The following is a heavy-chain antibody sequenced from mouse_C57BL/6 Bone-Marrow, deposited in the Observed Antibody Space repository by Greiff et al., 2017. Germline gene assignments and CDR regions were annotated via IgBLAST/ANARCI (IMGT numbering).Heavy chain of an antibody. J-gene: IGHJ3*01. V-gene: IGHV14-4*01. CDR2: IEPENGDT. Sequence: VHVKQSGAELVRPGASVKLSCTASGFNIKDDYMHWVKQRPEQGLEWIGWIEPENGDTEYASKFQGKATITADTSSNTAYLQLSSLTSEDTAVYYCTTEGEGEFAYWGQGTLVTVSA. CDR3: TTEGEGEFAY. CDR1: GFNIKDDY.